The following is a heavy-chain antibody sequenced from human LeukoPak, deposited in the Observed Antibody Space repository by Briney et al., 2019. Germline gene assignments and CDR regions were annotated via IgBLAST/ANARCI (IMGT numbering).Heavy chain of an antibody. CDR2: IDPSDSYT. CDR1: GYSFTSYW. D-gene: IGHD6-19*01. CDR3: ARPWGARYSSGWYGY. V-gene: IGHV5-10-1*01. J-gene: IGHJ4*02. Sequence: GESLRISCKGSGYSFTSYWISWVRQVPGKGLEWMGRIDPSDSYTNYSPSFQGHVTISAAKSISTASLQWSSLKASDTAMYYCARPWGARYSSGWYGYWGQGTLVTVSS.